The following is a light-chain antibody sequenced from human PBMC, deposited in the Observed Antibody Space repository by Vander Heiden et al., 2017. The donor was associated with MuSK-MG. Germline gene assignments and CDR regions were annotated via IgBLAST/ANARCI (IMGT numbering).Light chain of an antibody. CDR2: AAS. CDR3: QQGYSTPLT. J-gene: IGKJ4*01. Sequence: DSPLTDSPSSLSASVGDRVTITCRASQSVSSYLKWYQQKPGKAPKLLIYAASSLQSGVPSRFSGSGSGTDFTLTISSLQPEDFAAYYCQQGYSTPLTFGGGTKVEIK. V-gene: IGKV1-39*01. CDR1: QSVSSY.